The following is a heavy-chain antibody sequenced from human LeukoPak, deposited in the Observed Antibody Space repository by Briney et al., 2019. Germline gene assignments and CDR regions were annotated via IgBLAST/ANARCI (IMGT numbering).Heavy chain of an antibody. CDR3: ARDGPLNYDSSGYYPNDAFDI. CDR1: GFTFSSYE. Sequence: GGSLRLSCAASGFTFSSYEMNWVRQAPGKGLEGVSYISSSGSTIYYADSVKGRFTISRDNAKNSLYLQMNSLRAEDTAVYYCARDGPLNYDSSGYYPNDAFDIWGQGTMVTVSS. D-gene: IGHD3-22*01. J-gene: IGHJ3*02. CDR2: ISSSGSTI. V-gene: IGHV3-48*03.